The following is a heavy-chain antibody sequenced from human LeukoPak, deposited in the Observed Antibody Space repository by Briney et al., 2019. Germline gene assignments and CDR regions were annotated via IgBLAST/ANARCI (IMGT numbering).Heavy chain of an antibody. J-gene: IGHJ3*02. CDR1: GYTFTSYD. D-gene: IGHD2-8*02. V-gene: IGHV1-18*01. CDR3: ARVLVVLGWDAFDI. CDR2: ISAYNGNT. Sequence: ASVKVSCKASGYTFTSYDISWVRQAPGQGLEWMGWISAYNGNTNYVQKLQGRVTMTTDTSTSTAYMELRSLRSDDTAVYYCARVLVVLGWDAFDIWGQGTMVTVPS.